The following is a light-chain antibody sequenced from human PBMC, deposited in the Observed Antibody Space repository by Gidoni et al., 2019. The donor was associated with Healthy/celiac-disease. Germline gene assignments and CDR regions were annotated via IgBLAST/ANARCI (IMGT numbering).Light chain of an antibody. Sequence: EIVLTQSPATLSLSPGERATLSCRASQSVSSYLAWYQRTPGQAPRLLDYDASNRATGLPARFSGSGSGTDFTLTSSSLEPDDFAFYYLQRRSNWPPTFGGXTKVEIK. CDR3: QRRSNWPPT. CDR1: QSVSSY. V-gene: IGKV3-11*01. J-gene: IGKJ4*01. CDR2: DAS.